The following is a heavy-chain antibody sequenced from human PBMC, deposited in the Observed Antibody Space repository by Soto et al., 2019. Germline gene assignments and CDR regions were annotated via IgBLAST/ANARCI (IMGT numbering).Heavy chain of an antibody. J-gene: IGHJ5*02. CDR1: GFTFSSYG. V-gene: IGHV3-30*18. CDR2: ISYDGSNK. Sequence: GGSLRLSCAASGFTFSSYGMHWVRQAPGKGLEWVAVISYDGSNKYYADSVKGRFTISRDNSKNTLYLQMNSLRAEDTAVYYCAKDYFGYSSSSGWFDPWGQGTLVTVSS. D-gene: IGHD6-6*01. CDR3: AKDYFGYSSSSGWFDP.